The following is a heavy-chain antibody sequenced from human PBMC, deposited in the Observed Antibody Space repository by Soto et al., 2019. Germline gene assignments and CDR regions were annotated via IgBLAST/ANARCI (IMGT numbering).Heavy chain of an antibody. Sequence: VASVKVSCKASGYTFTGYYMHWVRQAPGQGLEWMGWINPNSGGTNYAQKFQGRVTMTRDTSISTAYMELSRLRSDDTAVYYCARAGLPYYYYGMDVWGQGTTVTVSS. V-gene: IGHV1-2*02. CDR2: INPNSGGT. D-gene: IGHD1-1*01. J-gene: IGHJ6*02. CDR1: GYTFTGYY. CDR3: ARAGLPYYYYGMDV.